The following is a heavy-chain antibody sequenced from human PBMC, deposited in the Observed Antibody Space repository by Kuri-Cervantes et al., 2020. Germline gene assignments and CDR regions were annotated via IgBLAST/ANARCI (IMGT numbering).Heavy chain of an antibody. CDR3: AREWVLELRSGFDY. CDR1: GFTFSDYW. D-gene: IGHD1-7*01. V-gene: IGHV3-7*01. CDR2: IKQDGSEK. J-gene: IGHJ4*02. Sequence: GESLKISCAASGFTFSDYWMTWVRQAPGKGLEWVGNIKQDGSEKYYVDSVKGRFTISRDNAKNSVYLQMNSLRVEDTAVYYCAREWVLELRSGFDYWGQGTLVTVSS.